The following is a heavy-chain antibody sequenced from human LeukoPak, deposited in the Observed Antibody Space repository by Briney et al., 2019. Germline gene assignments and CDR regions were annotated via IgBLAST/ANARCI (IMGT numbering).Heavy chain of an antibody. CDR2: IIPILGIA. CDR3: AREFNYYDSSGYSDDY. Sequence: ASVKVSCKASGGTFSSYAISWVRQAPGQGLEWMGRIIPILGIANYAQKFQGRVTITADKSTSTAYMELSSLRSEDTAVYYCAREFNYYDSSGYSDDYWGQGTLVTVSS. CDR1: GGTFSSYA. V-gene: IGHV1-69*04. J-gene: IGHJ4*02. D-gene: IGHD3-22*01.